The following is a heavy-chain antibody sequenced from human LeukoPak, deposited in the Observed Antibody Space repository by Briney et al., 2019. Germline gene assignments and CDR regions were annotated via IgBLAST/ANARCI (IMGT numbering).Heavy chain of an antibody. Sequence: GGTLRLSCAASGFTFRRYGMSWVRQAPGKGLEWVSAISGSGGNTFYADSVKGRFTISRDNSKNTLYLQMNSLRAEDTAVYYCAKDGSMVSHYYDSSGYFEGAFDIWGQGTMVTVSS. V-gene: IGHV3-23*01. D-gene: IGHD3-22*01. CDR1: GFTFRRYG. CDR2: ISGSGGNT. CDR3: AKDGSMVSHYYDSSGYFEGAFDI. J-gene: IGHJ3*02.